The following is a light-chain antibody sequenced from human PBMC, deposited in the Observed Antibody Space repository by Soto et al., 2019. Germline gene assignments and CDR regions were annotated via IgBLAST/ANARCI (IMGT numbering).Light chain of an antibody. V-gene: IGKV1-8*01. CDR2: AAS. J-gene: IGKJ1*01. CDR1: QGISSY. CDR3: QQYYSYPET. Sequence: AIRMTQSPSSLSASTGDRVTFTCRASQGISSYLAWYQQKPGKAPKLLIYAASTLQSGVPSRFSGSGSGTDFTLTISCLQSEDFATYYCQQYYSYPETFGQGTKVEIK.